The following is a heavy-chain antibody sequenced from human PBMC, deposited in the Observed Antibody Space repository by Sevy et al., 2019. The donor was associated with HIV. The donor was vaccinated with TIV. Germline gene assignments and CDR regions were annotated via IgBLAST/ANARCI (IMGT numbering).Heavy chain of an antibody. Sequence: GGSLRLSCAASGFTFSSYAMNWVRQAPGKGLEWVSAISGSGGSTLSADSVKGRFTISRDNSKNTLYLQMNSLRAEDPAVYYCAKDPGKYSTPYYFDYWGQGTLVTVSS. CDR3: AKDPGKYSTPYYFDY. D-gene: IGHD6-6*01. J-gene: IGHJ4*02. V-gene: IGHV3-23*01. CDR2: ISGSGGST. CDR1: GFTFSSYA.